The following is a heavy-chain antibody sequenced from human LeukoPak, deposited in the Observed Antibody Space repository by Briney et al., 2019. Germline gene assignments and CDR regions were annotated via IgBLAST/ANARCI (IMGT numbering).Heavy chain of an antibody. CDR3: ARETGSSVGSTDFDY. Sequence: GGSLRLSCAASGFTFSSYAMHWVRQAPGKGLEWVAVISYDESNKYYADSVKGRLTISRDNSKNTLYLQMHSLRAEDTALYYCARETGSSVGSTDFDYWGQGTLVTVSS. CDR2: ISYDESNK. J-gene: IGHJ4*02. CDR1: GFTFSSYA. D-gene: IGHD6-6*01. V-gene: IGHV3-30-3*01.